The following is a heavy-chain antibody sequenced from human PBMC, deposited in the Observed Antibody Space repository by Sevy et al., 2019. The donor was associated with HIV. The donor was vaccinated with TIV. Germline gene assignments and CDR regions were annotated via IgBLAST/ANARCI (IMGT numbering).Heavy chain of an antibody. Sequence: GGSLRLSCAASGFTFSSYSMNWVRQAPGKGLEWVSYISSSSSTIYYADSVKGRFTISRDNAKNSLYLQMNSLGAEDTAVYYCARVLTPLFADAFDIWGQGTMVTVSS. D-gene: IGHD2-15*01. CDR1: GFTFSSYS. J-gene: IGHJ3*02. CDR3: ARVLTPLFADAFDI. CDR2: ISSSSSTI. V-gene: IGHV3-48*01.